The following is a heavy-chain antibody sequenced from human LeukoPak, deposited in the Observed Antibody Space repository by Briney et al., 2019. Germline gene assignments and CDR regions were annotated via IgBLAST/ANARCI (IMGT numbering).Heavy chain of an antibody. CDR1: GHTFTSYG. V-gene: IGHV1-18*01. CDR2: ISPYNGDT. Sequence: GASVKVSCKASGHTFTSYGISWLRQAPGQGLEWMGWISPYNGDTYHAQKLQGRVTMTTDTYTSAVYMELRSLRSDDTAVYYCAIQRDYYDRSGYYYKWFDPWGQGTLVTVSS. D-gene: IGHD3-22*01. CDR3: AIQRDYYDRSGYYYKWFDP. J-gene: IGHJ5*02.